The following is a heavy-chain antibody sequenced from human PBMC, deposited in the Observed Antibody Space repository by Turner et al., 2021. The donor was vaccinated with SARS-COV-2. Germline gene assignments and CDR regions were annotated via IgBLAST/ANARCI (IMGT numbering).Heavy chain of an antibody. J-gene: IGHJ3*02. D-gene: IGHD2-15*01. Sequence: QVQLVESGGGVVQPVRSLRLSCAASGFTFSSYGMHWVRQAPGKGLEWVAVISYDGSNKYYADSVKGRFTISRDNSKNTLYLQMNSLRAEDTAVYYAARGGVVAATAYDAFDIWGQGTMVTVSS. CDR2: ISYDGSNK. CDR1: GFTFSSYG. V-gene: IGHV3-30*03. CDR3: ARGGVVAATAYDAFDI.